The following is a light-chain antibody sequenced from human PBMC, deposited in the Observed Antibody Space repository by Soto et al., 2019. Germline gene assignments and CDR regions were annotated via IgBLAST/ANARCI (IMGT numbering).Light chain of an antibody. Sequence: EIVLTQSPATLSLSPGERATLSCRASQRVSSYLAWYQQKPGQAPSLLIYDASNRATGIPARFSGSGSGTDFTLTITSLEPEDFAVYYCQQRSNWPSTFGGGTKVEIK. V-gene: IGKV3-11*01. CDR1: QRVSSY. CDR2: DAS. J-gene: IGKJ4*01. CDR3: QQRSNWPST.